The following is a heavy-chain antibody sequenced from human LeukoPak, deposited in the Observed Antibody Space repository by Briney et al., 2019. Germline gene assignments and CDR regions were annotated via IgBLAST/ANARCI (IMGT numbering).Heavy chain of an antibody. V-gene: IGHV4-59*08. CDR3: ASGDTAMVTLDS. D-gene: IGHD5-18*01. Sequence: SETLSLTCTFSGGSISSYYWSWIRQPPGKGLEWIGYIYYSGSTNYNPSLKSRVTISLDTSKNQFSLKLTSVTAADTAVYYCASGDTAMVTLDSWGRGTLVTVSS. CDR1: GGSISSYY. CDR2: IYYSGST. J-gene: IGHJ4*02.